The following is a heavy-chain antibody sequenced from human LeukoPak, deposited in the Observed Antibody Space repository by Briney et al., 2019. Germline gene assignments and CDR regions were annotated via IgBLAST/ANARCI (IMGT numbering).Heavy chain of an antibody. Sequence: GGSLRLSCAASGFTFNAFGMNWVRQAPGKGLEWVSYIGTTSGAIYYADSVKGRFTISRDSAKNSLYQQMNSLRAEDTAVYYCARFRTWGDKAFDYWGQGTLVTVSS. J-gene: IGHJ4*02. D-gene: IGHD2-21*02. V-gene: IGHV3-48*01. CDR1: GFTFNAFG. CDR2: IGTTSGAI. CDR3: ARFRTWGDKAFDY.